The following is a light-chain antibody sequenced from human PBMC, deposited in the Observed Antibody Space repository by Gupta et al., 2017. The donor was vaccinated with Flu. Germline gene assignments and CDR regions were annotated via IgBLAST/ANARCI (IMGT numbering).Light chain of an antibody. Sequence: QSALTQPPSASGSPGQSVTISCTGTSSDVGAYNYVSWYQQHPGKAPKVMIHEVSKRPSGVPSRFSGSQSGNTASLPVSGLQAADEADYYCSSYAGCNIWLFGGGTKLTVL. J-gene: IGLJ3*02. V-gene: IGLV2-8*01. CDR1: SSDVGAYNY. CDR2: EVS. CDR3: SSYAGCNIWL.